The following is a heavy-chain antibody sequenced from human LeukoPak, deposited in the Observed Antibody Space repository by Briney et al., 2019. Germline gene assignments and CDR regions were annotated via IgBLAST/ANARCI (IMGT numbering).Heavy chain of an antibody. Sequence: PSETLSLTCTVSGGSISSGDYYWSWIRQPPGKGLEWIGYIYYSGSTYYNPSLKSRVTISVDTSKNQFSLKLSSVTAADTAVYYCARTDGDDYGGKNASDIWGQGTMVTVSS. D-gene: IGHD4-23*01. CDR2: IYYSGST. J-gene: IGHJ3*02. V-gene: IGHV4-30-4*08. CDR1: GGSISSGDYY. CDR3: ARTDGDDYGGKNASDI.